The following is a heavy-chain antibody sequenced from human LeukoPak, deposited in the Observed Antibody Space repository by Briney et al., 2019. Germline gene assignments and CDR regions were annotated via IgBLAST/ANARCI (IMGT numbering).Heavy chain of an antibody. D-gene: IGHD3-3*01. CDR3: ARELYYDFWSGYTYYFDY. CDR2: INHSGST. J-gene: IGHJ4*02. CDR1: GGSFSGYY. Sequence: PSETLSLTCAVYGGSFSGYYWSWIRQPPGKGLEWIGEINHSGSTNYNPSLKSRVTISVDTSKNQFSLKLSSVTAADTAVYYCARELYYDFWSGYTYYFDYWGQGTLVTVS. V-gene: IGHV4-34*01.